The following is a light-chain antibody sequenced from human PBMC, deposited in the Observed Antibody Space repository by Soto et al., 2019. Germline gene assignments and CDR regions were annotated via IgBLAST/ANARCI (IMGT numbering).Light chain of an antibody. CDR1: QDIRND. J-gene: IGKJ4*01. V-gene: IGKV1-6*01. Sequence: AIQMTQSPSSLSASVGDRVTITCRASQDIRNDLGWYQLKPGKAPKVLIYAASTIPSGDPARFSGSGSGPHFILTISSLQPEDSATYFCLPDYLYPCTFGEGTKVEVK. CDR3: LPDYLYPCT. CDR2: AAS.